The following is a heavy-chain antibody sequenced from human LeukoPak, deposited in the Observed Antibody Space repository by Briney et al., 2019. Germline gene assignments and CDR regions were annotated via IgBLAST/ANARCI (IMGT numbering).Heavy chain of an antibody. CDR1: GFTFSSYA. V-gene: IGHV3-64D*06. CDR3: VKDLDSSGWYWTFDY. CDR2: ISSNGGST. D-gene: IGHD6-19*01. J-gene: IGHJ4*02. Sequence: GGSLRLSCSASGFTFSSYAMHRVRQAPGKGLEYVSAISSNGGSTYYADSVKGRFTISRDNSKNTLYLQMSSLRAEDTAVYYCVKDLDSSGWYWTFDYWGQGTLVTVSS.